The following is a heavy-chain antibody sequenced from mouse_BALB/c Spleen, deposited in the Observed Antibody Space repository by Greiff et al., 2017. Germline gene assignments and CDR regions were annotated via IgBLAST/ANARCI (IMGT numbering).Heavy chain of an antibody. CDR3: ARWLLRYAMDY. CDR2: IDPYNGGT. D-gene: IGHD2-3*01. J-gene: IGHJ4*01. Sequence: EVQRVESGPELVKPGASVKVSCKASGYAFTSYNMYWVKQSHGKSLEWIGYIDPYNGGTSYNQKFKGKATLTVDKSSSTAYMHLNSLTSEDSAVYYCARWLLRYAMDYWGQGTSVTVSS. CDR1: GYAFTSYN. V-gene: IGHV1S135*01.